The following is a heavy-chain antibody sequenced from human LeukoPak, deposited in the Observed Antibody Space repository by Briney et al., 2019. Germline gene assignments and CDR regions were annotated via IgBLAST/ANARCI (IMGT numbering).Heavy chain of an antibody. CDR1: GFTFSSYS. CDR2: ISSSSSYI. V-gene: IGHV3-21*01. J-gene: IGHJ4*02. Sequence: GGSLRLSCAASGFTFSSYSMNWVRQAPGKGLEWVSSISSSSSYIYYADSVKGRFTISRDNAKNSLYLQMNSLRAEDTAVYYCARDFLWFGDFFYWGQGTLVTVSS. CDR3: ARDFLWFGDFFY. D-gene: IGHD3-10*01.